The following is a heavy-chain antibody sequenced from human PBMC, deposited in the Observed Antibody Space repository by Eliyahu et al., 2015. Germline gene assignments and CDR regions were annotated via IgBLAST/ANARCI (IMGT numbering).Heavy chain of an antibody. V-gene: IGHV4-38-2*02. D-gene: IGHD3-16*01. CDR3: ARAANRGGGGGGFCI. J-gene: IGHJ3*02. CDR1: ISSGYY. Sequence: ISSGYYWGWIRQPPGKGLEWIASIYHSGSTYYNPSLKSRVTISVDTSKNQFSLKLSSVTAADTAVYYCARAANRGGGGGGFCIWGPGAMGTPSS. CDR2: IYHSGST.